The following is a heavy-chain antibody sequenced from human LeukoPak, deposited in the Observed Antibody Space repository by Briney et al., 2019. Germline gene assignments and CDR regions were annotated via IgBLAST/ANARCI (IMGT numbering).Heavy chain of an antibody. J-gene: IGHJ5*02. V-gene: IGHV3-23*01. Sequence: PGASLRLSCAASGFTFSSYAMSWVRQAPGKGLEWVSAISGSGGSTYYADSVKGRFTISRDNSKNTLYLQMNSLRAEDTAVYYCAKGDSSSWYNWFDLWGQGTLVTVSS. CDR3: AKGDSSSWYNWFDL. CDR1: GFTFSSYA. CDR2: ISGSGGST. D-gene: IGHD6-13*01.